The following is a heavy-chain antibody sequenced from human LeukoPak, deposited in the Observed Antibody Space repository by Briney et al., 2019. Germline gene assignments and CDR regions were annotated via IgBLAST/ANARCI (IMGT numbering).Heavy chain of an antibody. Sequence: TLSLTCTVSGGSISSGSYYWSWIRQPAGKGLEWIGRIYTSGSTNYNPSLKSRVTISVDTSKNQFSLKLSSVTAADTAVYYCAKTVCRTYSGYNCPLDYWGQGTLVTVSS. CDR2: IYTSGST. J-gene: IGHJ4*02. CDR3: AKTVCRTYSGYNCPLDY. D-gene: IGHD5-12*01. CDR1: GGSISSGSYY. V-gene: IGHV4-61*02.